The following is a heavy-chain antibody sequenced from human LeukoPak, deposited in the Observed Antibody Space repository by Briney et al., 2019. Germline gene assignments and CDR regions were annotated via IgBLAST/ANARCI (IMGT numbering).Heavy chain of an antibody. D-gene: IGHD5-18*01. CDR1: GGTFSSYA. J-gene: IGHJ6*03. Sequence: ASVKVSCKASGGTFSSYAISWVRQAPGQGLEWMGGIIPIFGTVNYAQKFQGRVTITTDESTSTAYMELSSLRSEDTAVYYCARDARGYSYGSRHYYYYMDVWGKGTTVTVSS. CDR2: IIPIFGTV. V-gene: IGHV1-69*05. CDR3: ARDARGYSYGSRHYYYYMDV.